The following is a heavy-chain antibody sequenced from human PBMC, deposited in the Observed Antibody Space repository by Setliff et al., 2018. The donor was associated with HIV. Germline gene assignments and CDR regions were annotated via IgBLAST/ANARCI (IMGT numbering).Heavy chain of an antibody. D-gene: IGHD3-10*01. CDR3: ARDHRLPGVQPPYWYSDL. V-gene: IGHV4-34*01. J-gene: IGHJ2*01. CDR1: GESFSNYH. Sequence: PSETLSLTCAVFGESFSNYHWNWFRQPPGGGLEWIGEINHSGNTDYNSSLKSRVTISVDTSKKQFSLEMRSLTAADTAVYYCARDHRLPGVQPPYWYSDLWGRGTLVTVSS. CDR2: INHSGNT.